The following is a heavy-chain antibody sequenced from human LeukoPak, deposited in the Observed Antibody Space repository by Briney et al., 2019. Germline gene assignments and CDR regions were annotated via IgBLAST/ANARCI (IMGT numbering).Heavy chain of an antibody. V-gene: IGHV3-21*04. CDR2: INNVGSHI. J-gene: IGHJ4*02. CDR3: AKATQWLASPFDY. D-gene: IGHD6-19*01. CDR1: GFTFSTSA. Sequence: NPGGSLRLSCTTSGFTFSTSAMNWVRQAPGKGLEWVSSINNVGSHIYYADSVKGRFTISRDNAKNSLYLQMNSLRAEDMALYYCAKATQWLASPFDYWGQGTLVTVSS.